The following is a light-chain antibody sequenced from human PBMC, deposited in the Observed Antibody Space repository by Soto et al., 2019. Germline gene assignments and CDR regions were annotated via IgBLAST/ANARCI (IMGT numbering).Light chain of an antibody. CDR2: EVS. CDR1: SSDVGGYNY. CDR3: SSYAGRNYV. J-gene: IGLJ1*01. V-gene: IGLV2-14*01. Sequence: QSVLTQPASVSGSPGQSITISCTGTSSDVGGYNYVSWYQQHPGKAPKLMIYEVSNRPSEVSNRFSGSKSGNTASLTVSGLQAEDEADYYCSSYAGRNYVFGAGTKVTVL.